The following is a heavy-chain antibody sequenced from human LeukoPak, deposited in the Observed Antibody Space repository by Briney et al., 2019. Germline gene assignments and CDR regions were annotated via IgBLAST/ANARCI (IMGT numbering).Heavy chain of an antibody. V-gene: IGHV3-72*01. D-gene: IGHD2-2*01. Sequence: AGGSLRLSCAASGFTFSDHYMDWVRQVPGKGLEWIGRIRKKVNSYTTEYAASVEGRFTVSRDDSKNSLYLQMSSLKIEDTAVYFCARMPPSAPVAIDHWGQGTLVTVSS. CDR1: GFTFSDHY. CDR2: IRKKVNSYTT. J-gene: IGHJ4*02. CDR3: ARMPPSAPVAIDH.